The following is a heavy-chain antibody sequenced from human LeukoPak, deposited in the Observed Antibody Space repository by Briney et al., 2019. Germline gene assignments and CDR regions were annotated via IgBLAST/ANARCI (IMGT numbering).Heavy chain of an antibody. CDR3: ARTPSRGYSYDY. CDR2: ISSSGSTI. V-gene: IGHV3-48*03. CDR1: GFTFSTDE. Sequence: GGSLRLSCAASGFTFSTDEMNWVRQAPGKGLEWVSYISSSGSTIHYADSVKGRFTISRDNAKHSLYLQMNSLRAEDTAVYYCARTPSRGYSYDYWGQGTLVTVSS. J-gene: IGHJ4*02. D-gene: IGHD5-18*01.